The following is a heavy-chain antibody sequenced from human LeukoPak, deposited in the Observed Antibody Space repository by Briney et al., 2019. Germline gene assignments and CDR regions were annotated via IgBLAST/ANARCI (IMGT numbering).Heavy chain of an antibody. Sequence: GGSLRLSCAASGFTVSSNYMSWVRQAPGKGLEWVSIIYSGGSTYYTDSVKGRLTISRDNSKNTLYLQMNSLRAEDTAVYYCARGAVAGTGLFDYWGQGTLVTVSS. V-gene: IGHV3-53*01. D-gene: IGHD6-19*01. J-gene: IGHJ4*02. CDR3: ARGAVAGTGLFDY. CDR1: GFTVSSNY. CDR2: IYSGGST.